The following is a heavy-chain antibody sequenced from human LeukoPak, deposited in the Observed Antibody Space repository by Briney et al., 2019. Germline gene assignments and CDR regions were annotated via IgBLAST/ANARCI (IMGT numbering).Heavy chain of an antibody. CDR2: IYYSGST. CDR3: ARDLSSSGWYPGGYYYYYYYMDV. D-gene: IGHD6-19*01. Sequence: SETLSLTCTVSGGSISSSSYYWGWIRQPPGKGLEWIGSIYYSGSTYYNPSLKSRVTISVDTSKNQFSLKLSSVTAADTAVYYCARDLSSSGWYPGGYYYYYYYMDVWGKGTTVTVSS. CDR1: GGSISSSSYY. J-gene: IGHJ6*03. V-gene: IGHV4-39*07.